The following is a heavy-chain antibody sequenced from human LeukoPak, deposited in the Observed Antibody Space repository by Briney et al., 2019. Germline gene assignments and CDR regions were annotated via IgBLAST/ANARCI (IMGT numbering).Heavy chain of an antibody. Sequence: GGSLRLSCAASGFTFNRYWMSWVRQAPGKGLERVANIKEDGSRKEYVNSVKGRFTISRDNAKNSLYLQMDSLRAEDTAVYYCARSGYSWGQGTLVTVSS. CDR1: GFTFNRYW. J-gene: IGHJ4*02. CDR2: IKEDGSRK. CDR3: ARSGYS. V-gene: IGHV3-7*01. D-gene: IGHD3-22*01.